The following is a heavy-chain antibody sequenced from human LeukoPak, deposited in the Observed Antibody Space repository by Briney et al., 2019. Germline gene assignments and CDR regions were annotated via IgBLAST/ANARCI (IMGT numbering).Heavy chain of an antibody. Sequence: SVKVSCKASGGTFSSYAISWVRQAPGQGLEWVGGIIPIFGTANYAQKFQGRVTITADESTSTAYMELSSLRSEDTAVYYCARSRGYCSGGSCYKTKDYWGQGTLVTVSS. CDR3: ARSRGYCSGGSCYKTKDY. J-gene: IGHJ4*02. CDR2: IIPIFGTA. D-gene: IGHD2-15*01. CDR1: GGTFSSYA. V-gene: IGHV1-69*01.